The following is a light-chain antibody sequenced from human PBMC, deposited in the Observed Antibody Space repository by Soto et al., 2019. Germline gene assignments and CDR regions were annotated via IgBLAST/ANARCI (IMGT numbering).Light chain of an antibody. V-gene: IGKV1-39*01. J-gene: IGKJ2*01. Sequence: DIQMTQSPSSLSASVGXXXTITCRASQRXXXXLXWFQQKPGKPPNLLVYHTSKLQSGVPPRFSGSGSGTDFTLTISSLQPEDFATYYCHQSYSAPPTFGQGTKLDIK. CDR3: HQSYSAPPT. CDR2: HTS. CDR1: QRXXXX.